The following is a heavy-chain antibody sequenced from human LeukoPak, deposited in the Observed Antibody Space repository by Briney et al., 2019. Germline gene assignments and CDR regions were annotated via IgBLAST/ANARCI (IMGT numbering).Heavy chain of an antibody. Sequence: PSETLSLTCTVSGGYISSGGYYWSWIRQHPGKGLEWIGYIYYSGSTYYNPSLKSRVTISVDTSKNQFSLKLSSVTAADTAVYYCARLAYCGGDCYQAYWYFDLWGRGTLVTVSS. CDR3: ARLAYCGGDCYQAYWYFDL. CDR1: GGYISSGGYY. CDR2: IYYSGST. D-gene: IGHD2-21*02. V-gene: IGHV4-31*03. J-gene: IGHJ2*01.